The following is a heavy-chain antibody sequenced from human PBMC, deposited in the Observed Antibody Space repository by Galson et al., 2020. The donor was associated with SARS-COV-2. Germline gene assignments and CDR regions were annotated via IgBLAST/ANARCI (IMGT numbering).Heavy chain of an antibody. CDR3: ARGEGADRATPDIGR. CDR1: GFSFSTYW. Sequence: GGSLRLSCAAAGFSFSTYWMNWVRQAPGKGLEWVANINQDGSEKNYVGSVRGRFTITRDNAKHSFYLQLDNLRADDTALYYCARGEGADRATPDIGRWGQGNLVTVCS. D-gene: IGHD1-26*01. J-gene: IGHJ4*02. CDR2: INQDGSEK. V-gene: IGHV3-7*04.